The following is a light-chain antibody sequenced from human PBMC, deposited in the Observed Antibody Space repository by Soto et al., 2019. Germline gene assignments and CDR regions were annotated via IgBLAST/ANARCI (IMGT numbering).Light chain of an antibody. J-gene: IGKJ1*01. Sequence: EIVLTQSPATLSLSPGERATLSCRASQSVSSYLAWYQQKPGQAPRLLIYDASNRATGIPARFSGSVSGTDFTLTIISLEPEDFAVYYCQQRSNWPPWTFGQGTKVEIQ. CDR1: QSVSSY. CDR2: DAS. CDR3: QQRSNWPPWT. V-gene: IGKV3-11*01.